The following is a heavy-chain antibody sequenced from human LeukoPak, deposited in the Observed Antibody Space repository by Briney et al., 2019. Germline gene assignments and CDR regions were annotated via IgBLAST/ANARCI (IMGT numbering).Heavy chain of an antibody. Sequence: SETLSLTCAVYGGSFSNYYWSWIRQPPGEGLEWIGEINDSGRINYNPSLMSRVTVSVDTSKNQFSLRLTSVTATDTDVYYCARRWNYGRNYYIDVWGNGATVSVSS. CDR1: GGSFSNYY. V-gene: IGHV4-34*01. J-gene: IGHJ6*03. CDR2: INDSGRI. D-gene: IGHD1-7*01. CDR3: ARRWNYGRNYYIDV.